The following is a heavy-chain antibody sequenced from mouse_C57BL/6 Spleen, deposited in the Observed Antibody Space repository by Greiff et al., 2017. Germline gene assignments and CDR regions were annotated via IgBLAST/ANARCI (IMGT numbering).Heavy chain of an antibody. D-gene: IGHD1-1*01. CDR3: ARSYYGSQAWFAY. V-gene: IGHV1-69*01. J-gene: IGHJ3*01. CDR1: GYTFTSYW. CDR2: IDPSDSYT. Sequence: VQLQQPGAELVMPGASVKLSCKASGYTFTSYWMHWVKQRPGQGLEWIGEIDPSDSYTNYNQKFKGKSTLTVDKSSSTAYMQLSSLTSEDSAVYYCARSYYGSQAWFAYWGQGTLVTVAA.